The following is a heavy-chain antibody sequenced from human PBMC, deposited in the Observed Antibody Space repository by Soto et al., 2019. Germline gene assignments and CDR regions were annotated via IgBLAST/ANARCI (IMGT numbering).Heavy chain of an antibody. D-gene: IGHD6-19*01. J-gene: IGHJ4*02. Sequence: GGSLSLSCAASGFTFSNYGMHWVRQAPGKGLEWVSPISGSGGSAYYADSVKGRFTISRDNSKNTLYLQMNSLRAEDTAVYYCAKELHTSSGWSQVIYWGQGTLVTVSS. CDR2: ISGSGGSA. V-gene: IGHV3-23*01. CDR3: AKELHTSSGWSQVIY. CDR1: GFTFSNYG.